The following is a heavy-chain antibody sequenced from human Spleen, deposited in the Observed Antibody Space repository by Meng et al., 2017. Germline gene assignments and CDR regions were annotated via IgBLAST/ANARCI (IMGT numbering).Heavy chain of an antibody. V-gene: IGHV3-48*04. CDR3: ARVDGTTASDY. CDR2: ISPSGSPI. CDR1: GFSFSSSG. D-gene: IGHD1-7*01. J-gene: IGHJ4*02. Sequence: ELQLLESGGGPVQPGGSLRLSCAASGFSFSSSGMTWVRQAPGKGLECVSYISPSGSPIYYADSVKGRFTISRDNAKNSLYLQMNSLRAEDTAVYYCARVDGTTASDYWGQGTLVTVSS.